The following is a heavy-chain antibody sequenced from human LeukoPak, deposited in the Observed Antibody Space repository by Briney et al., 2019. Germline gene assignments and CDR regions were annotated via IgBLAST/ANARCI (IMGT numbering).Heavy chain of an antibody. J-gene: IGHJ4*02. CDR1: GFTFSSYS. CDR3: ARDGEYKGDGYTAFDY. CDR2: ISSSSSYI. D-gene: IGHD5-24*01. Sequence: PGGSLRLSCAASGFTFSSYSMNWVRQAPGKGLEWVSSISSSSSYIYYADSVKGRFTISRDNAKNSLYLQMNSLRAEDTAVYYCARDGEYKGDGYTAFDYWGQGTLVTVSS. V-gene: IGHV3-21*01.